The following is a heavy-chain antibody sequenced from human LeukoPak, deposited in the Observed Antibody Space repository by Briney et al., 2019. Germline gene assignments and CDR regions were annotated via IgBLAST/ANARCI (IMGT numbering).Heavy chain of an antibody. Sequence: SVKVSCKASGGTFSSYAISWVRQAPGQGLEWMGRIIPILGIANYAQKFQGRVTITADKSTSTAYMELSSLRPEDTAVYYCAVDYYGSGSYAGYAFDIWGQGTMVTVSS. V-gene: IGHV1-69*04. J-gene: IGHJ3*02. CDR3: AVDYYGSGSYAGYAFDI. D-gene: IGHD3-10*01. CDR1: GGTFSSYA. CDR2: IIPILGIA.